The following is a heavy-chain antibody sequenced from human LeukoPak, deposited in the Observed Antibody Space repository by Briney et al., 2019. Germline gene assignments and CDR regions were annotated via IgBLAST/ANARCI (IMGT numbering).Heavy chain of an antibody. Sequence: SETLSLTCAVSGFSISSGYYWGWIRRPPGKGLEWIGSMSHNRGTYYNSSLKSRVTISMDTSKNHFSLRLSSVTAADTAVYYCAGYYASGVSAYDYFGMDVWGKGTTVTVPS. CDR2: MSHNRGT. V-gene: IGHV4-38-2*01. CDR3: AGYYASGVSAYDYFGMDV. CDR1: GFSISSGYY. D-gene: IGHD3-10*01. J-gene: IGHJ6*04.